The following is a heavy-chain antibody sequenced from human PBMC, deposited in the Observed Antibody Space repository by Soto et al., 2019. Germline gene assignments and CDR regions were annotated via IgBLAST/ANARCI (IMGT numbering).Heavy chain of an antibody. J-gene: IGHJ6*02. CDR3: TTDTGGYCISTIFYADVSYYSGMDV. D-gene: IGHD2-2*01. CDR1: GFTFSNAW. CDR2: IKSKTDGGTT. Sequence: PGGSLRLSCAASGFTFSNAWMNWVRQAPGKGLEWVGRIKSKTDGGTTDYAAPVKGRFTISRDDSKNTLYLQMNSLKTEDTAVYYCTTDTGGYCISTIFYADVSYYSGMDVWGQGTAVTVSS. V-gene: IGHV3-15*07.